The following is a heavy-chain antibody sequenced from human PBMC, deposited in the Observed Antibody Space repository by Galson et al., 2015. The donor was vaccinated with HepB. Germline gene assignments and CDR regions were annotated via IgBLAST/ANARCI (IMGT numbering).Heavy chain of an antibody. J-gene: IGHJ4*02. V-gene: IGHV3-23*01. CDR1: GFTFSSYA. D-gene: IGHD2-2*01. CDR2: ISGSGGST. CDR3: ANLQSPGKYQLLPFDY. Sequence: SLRLSCAASGFTFSSYAMSWVRQAPGKGLEGVSAISGSGGSTYYADSVKGRFTISRDNSKNTLYPQMNSLRAEDTAVYYCANLQSPGKYQLLPFDYWGQGTLVTVSS.